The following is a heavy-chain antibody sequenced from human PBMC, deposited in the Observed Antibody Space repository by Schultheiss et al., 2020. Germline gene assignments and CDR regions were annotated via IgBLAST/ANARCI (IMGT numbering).Heavy chain of an antibody. J-gene: IGHJ5*02. V-gene: IGHV4-39*02. CDR3: AREVAAEYYGSGSYYKANWFDP. D-gene: IGHD3-10*01. Sequence: TFSSYAMSWVRQAPGKGLEWIGSIYYSGSTYYNPSLKSRVTISVDTSKNQFSLKLSSVTAADTAVYYCAREVAAEYYGSGSYYKANWFDPWGQGTLVTVSS. CDR2: IYYSGST. CDR1: TFSSYA.